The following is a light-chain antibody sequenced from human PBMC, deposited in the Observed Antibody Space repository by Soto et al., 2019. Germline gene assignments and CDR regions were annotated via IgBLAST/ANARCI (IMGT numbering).Light chain of an antibody. Sequence: DIPMTQSPSSLSASVGDRVTITCRASQSISRYLNWYQHKPGKAPNLLIYAASSLQSGVPSRFSGSGSGTDFTLTISGPQPEDFATYYCQQSYSFWTFGQGTKVEIK. CDR2: AAS. CDR3: QQSYSFWT. J-gene: IGKJ1*01. CDR1: QSISRY. V-gene: IGKV1-39*01.